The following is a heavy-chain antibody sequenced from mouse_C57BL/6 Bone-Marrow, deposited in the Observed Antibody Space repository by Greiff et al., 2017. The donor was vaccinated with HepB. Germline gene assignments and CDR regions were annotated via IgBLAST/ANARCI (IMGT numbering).Heavy chain of an antibody. D-gene: IGHD2-5*01. CDR2: IDPSDSYT. J-gene: IGHJ4*01. V-gene: IGHV1-69*01. Sequence: QVQLQQPGAELVMPGASVKLSCKASGYTFTSYWMHWVKQRPGQGLEWIGEIDPSDSYTNYNQKFKGKSTLTVDKSSSTAYMQLSSLTSEDSEVYYCARSGSNYVFYYAMDYWGQGTSVTVSS. CDR3: ARSGSNYVFYYAMDY. CDR1: GYTFTSYW.